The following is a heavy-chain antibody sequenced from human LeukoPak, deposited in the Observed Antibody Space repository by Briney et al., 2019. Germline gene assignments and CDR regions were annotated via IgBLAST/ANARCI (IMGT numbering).Heavy chain of an antibody. J-gene: IGHJ6*03. CDR2: IYYSGST. D-gene: IGHD5-18*01. CDR3: ARTTEGGYTYGYFYYYYMDV. Sequence: SETLSLTCTVSGGSISSSSYYWGWIRQPPGKGLEWIGSIYYSGSTNYNPSLKSRVTISVDTSKNQFSLKLTSVTAADTAVYYCARTTEGGYTYGYFYYYYMDVWGKGTTVTISS. V-gene: IGHV4-39*07. CDR1: GGSISSSSYY.